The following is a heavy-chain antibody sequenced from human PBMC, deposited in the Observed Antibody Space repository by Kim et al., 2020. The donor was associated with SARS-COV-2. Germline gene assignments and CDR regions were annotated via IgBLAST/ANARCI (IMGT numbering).Heavy chain of an antibody. CDR3: ARLDRRLAVAAHGSYYGMDV. Sequence: SVKVSCKASGGTFSSYTISWVRQAPGQGLEWMGRIIPILGIANYAQKFQGRVTITADKSTSTAYMELSSLRSEDTAVYYCARLDRRLAVAAHGSYYGMDVWGQGTTVTVSS. V-gene: IGHV1-69*02. CDR2: IIPILGIA. CDR1: GGTFSSYT. D-gene: IGHD6-19*01. J-gene: IGHJ6*02.